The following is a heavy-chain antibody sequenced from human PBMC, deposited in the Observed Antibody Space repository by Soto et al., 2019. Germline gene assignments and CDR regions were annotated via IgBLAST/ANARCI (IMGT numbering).Heavy chain of an antibody. Sequence: QVQLVQSGAEVKKPGSSVKVSCKASGGTFSSYTISWVRQAPGQGLEWMGRIIPILGIANYAQKFQGRVTITADKSTSTAYMELSSLRSEDTAVYYCARDGREGLWRLVYWGQGTLVTVSS. V-gene: IGHV1-69*08. J-gene: IGHJ4*02. CDR3: ARDGREGLWRLVY. CDR1: GGTFSSYT. D-gene: IGHD2-21*01. CDR2: IIPILGIA.